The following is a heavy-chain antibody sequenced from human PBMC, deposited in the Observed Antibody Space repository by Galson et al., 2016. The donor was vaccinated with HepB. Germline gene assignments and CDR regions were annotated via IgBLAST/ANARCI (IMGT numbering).Heavy chain of an antibody. CDR2: IRGGGDAT. CDR1: GFTFSNYA. CDR3: ARGHGDYFPANYFNY. D-gene: IGHD4-17*01. V-gene: IGHV3-23*01. Sequence: SLRLSCAASGFTFSNYATAWVRLPPGKGLEWVSTIRGGGDATYYADSVKGRSTISRDNSRSTLYLHLSSLRAEDTALYYCARGHGDYFPANYFNYWGQGTLVTVSS. J-gene: IGHJ4*02.